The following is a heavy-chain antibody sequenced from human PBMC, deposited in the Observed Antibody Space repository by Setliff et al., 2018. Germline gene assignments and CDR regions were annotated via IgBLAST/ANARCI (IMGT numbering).Heavy chain of an antibody. Sequence: SETLSLTCTVSGGSISSYYWSWIRQPPGKGLEWIGYIYYSGSTNYNPSLKSRVTISVDTSKNQFSLKVNSVTAADTAVYYCARHKSNGSGSYPSLYMDVWGKGIMVTVSS. CDR3: ARHKSNGSGSYPSLYMDV. D-gene: IGHD3-10*01. CDR2: IYYSGST. V-gene: IGHV4-59*08. CDR1: GGSISSYY. J-gene: IGHJ6*03.